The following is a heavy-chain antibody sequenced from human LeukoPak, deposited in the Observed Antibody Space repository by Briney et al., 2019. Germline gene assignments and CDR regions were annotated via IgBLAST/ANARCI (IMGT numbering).Heavy chain of an antibody. V-gene: IGHV4-34*01. Sequence: SETLSLTCAVYGGSFSGYYWSWLRQPPGKGLEWIGEINHSGSTNYNPSLKSRVTISVDTSKNQFSLKLSSVTAADTAVYYCARVTPLYSNGWYDGDAFDIWGQGTMVTVSS. CDR2: INHSGST. J-gene: IGHJ3*02. CDR1: GGSFSGYY. CDR3: ARVTPLYSNGWYDGDAFDI. D-gene: IGHD6-19*01.